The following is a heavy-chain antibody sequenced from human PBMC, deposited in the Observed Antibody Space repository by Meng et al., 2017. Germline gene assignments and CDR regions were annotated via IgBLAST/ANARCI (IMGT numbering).Heavy chain of an antibody. CDR2: ISSNGGST. V-gene: IGHV3-64*01. CDR1: GSTFSSYA. D-gene: IGHD3-22*01. J-gene: IGHJ4*02. Sequence: GGSLRPSWAASGSTFSSYAMHWVRQAPGKGLEYVSAISSNGGSTYYANSVKGRFTISRANSKNTLYLQMGSLRAEDMAVYYCARTTYYYDSSGPWVLDYWGQGTLVTVSS. CDR3: ARTTYYYDSSGPWVLDY.